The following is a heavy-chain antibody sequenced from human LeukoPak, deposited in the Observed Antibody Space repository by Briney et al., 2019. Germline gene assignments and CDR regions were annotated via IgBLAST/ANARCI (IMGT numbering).Heavy chain of an antibody. J-gene: IGHJ5*02. CDR3: AKDLWGENWFDP. CDR1: GFTFSNYS. V-gene: IGHV3-23*01. CDR2: ISGSGGDS. Sequence: GESLRLSCAASGFTFSNYSMNWVRQAPGEGLERVSGISGSGGDSYYADSVKGRFTISRDNSKNTLFLQMNSLRAEDTAVYYCAKDLWGENWFDPWGPGNLVIVSS. D-gene: IGHD3-16*01.